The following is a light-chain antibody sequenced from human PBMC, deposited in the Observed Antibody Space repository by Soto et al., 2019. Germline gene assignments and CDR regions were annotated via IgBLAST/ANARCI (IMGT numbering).Light chain of an antibody. CDR3: CSYAGSYVV. Sequence: QSALTQPRSVSGSPGQSVTISCTGTSSDVGGYNYVSWYQQHPGKAPKLMSYDVSKRPSGVPDRFSRSKTGNTASLTISGLHADDEADYYCCSYAGSYVVFGGGTKRTV. CDR2: DVS. J-gene: IGLJ2*01. CDR1: SSDVGGYNY. V-gene: IGLV2-11*01.